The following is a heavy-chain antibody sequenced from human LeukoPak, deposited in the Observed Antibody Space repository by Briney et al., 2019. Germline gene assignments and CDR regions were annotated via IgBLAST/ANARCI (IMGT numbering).Heavy chain of an antibody. J-gene: IGHJ6*03. CDR1: GFTFSSYW. CDR2: INSDGSST. V-gene: IGHV3-74*01. Sequence: QPGGSLRLSCAASGFTFSSYWMHWVRQAPGKGLVWVSHINSDGSSTSYADSVKGRFTISRDNAKNSLFLQMNSLRADDTAIYYCARAGQLRYMDVWGKGTAVTVSS. CDR3: ARAGQLRYMDV.